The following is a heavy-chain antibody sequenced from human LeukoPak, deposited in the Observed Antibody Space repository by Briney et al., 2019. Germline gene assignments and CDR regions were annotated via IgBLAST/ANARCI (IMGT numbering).Heavy chain of an antibody. CDR3: AKGTYWYEYYFDY. V-gene: IGHV3-23*01. J-gene: IGHJ4*02. CDR2: ISASAGST. Sequence: PGGSLRLSCAVSGFTFSSYAMTWVRQAPGKGLEWVSTISASAGSTYYADSVKGRFSISRDNSKNTLYLQMNSLRAEDTAVYYCAKGTYWYEYYFDYWSQGTLVTVSS. CDR1: GFTFSSYA. D-gene: IGHD2-8*02.